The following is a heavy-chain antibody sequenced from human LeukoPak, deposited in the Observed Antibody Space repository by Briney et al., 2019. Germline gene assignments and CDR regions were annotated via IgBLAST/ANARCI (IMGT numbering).Heavy chain of an antibody. CDR1: GFTFSSYE. Sequence: GGSLRLSCAASGFTFSSYEMNWVRQAPGKGLEWVSYISSSGSTIYYADSVKGRFTISRDNAKKSLYLQMNSLRAEDTALYYCARDCCGSSHFYYYYMDVWGKGTTVTVSS. CDR2: ISSSGSTI. CDR3: ARDCCGSSHFYYYYMDV. J-gene: IGHJ6*03. D-gene: IGHD6-13*01. V-gene: IGHV3-48*03.